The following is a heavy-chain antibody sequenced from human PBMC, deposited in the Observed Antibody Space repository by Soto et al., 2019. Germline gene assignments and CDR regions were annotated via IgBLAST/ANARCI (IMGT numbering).Heavy chain of an antibody. D-gene: IGHD3-3*01. CDR3: TTDHNDFWSGYPPYYYYGMGV. V-gene: IGHV3-15*01. CDR1: GFTFSNAW. J-gene: IGHJ6*02. CDR2: IKSKTDGGTT. Sequence: PGGSLRLSCAASGFTFSNAWMSWVRQAPGKGLEWVGRIKSKTDGGTTDYAAPVKGRFTISRDDSKNTLYLQMNSLKTEDTAVYYCTTDHNDFWSGYPPYYYYGMGVWGQGTTVTVSS.